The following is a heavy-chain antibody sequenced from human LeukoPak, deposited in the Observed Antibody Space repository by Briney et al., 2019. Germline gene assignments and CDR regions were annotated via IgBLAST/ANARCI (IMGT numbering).Heavy chain of an antibody. D-gene: IGHD3-16*01. CDR3: ARVLRAPYLIDS. Sequence: PSETLSLTCTVSDSSITSTYYWAWFRQTPGKGLEWIATVFRLQTVRTFNNPSLESRVTMSLDPSQNQFSLNLTSVTAADTALYFCARVLRAPYLIDSWGQGTLVTVSS. V-gene: IGHV4-38-2*02. J-gene: IGHJ4*02. CDR1: DSSITSTYY. CDR2: VFRLQTVRT.